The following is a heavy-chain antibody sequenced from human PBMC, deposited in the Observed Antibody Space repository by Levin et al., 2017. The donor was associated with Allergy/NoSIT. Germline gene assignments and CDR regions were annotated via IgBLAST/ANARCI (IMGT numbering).Heavy chain of an antibody. CDR1: GFTFTGYA. Sequence: GESLKISCAASGFTFTGYAMHWVRQAPGKGLEWVAGLSFDGSSRYYADSVKGRFTISRDNSKNTLYLQMDSLRAEDTAVYFCARDTAMVPPSDAFDIWGQGTLVTVSS. CDR3: ARDTAMVPPSDAFDI. V-gene: IGHV3-30-3*01. CDR2: LSFDGSSR. D-gene: IGHD5-18*01. J-gene: IGHJ3*02.